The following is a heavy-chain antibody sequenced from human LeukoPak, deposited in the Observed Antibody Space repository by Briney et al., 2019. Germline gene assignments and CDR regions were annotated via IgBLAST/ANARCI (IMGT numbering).Heavy chain of an antibody. CDR2: IKKDGSEK. J-gene: IGHJ4*02. V-gene: IGHV3-7*01. CDR3: AREDCSGDYSSNTIDY. Sequence: PGGSLRLSCAASGFTFSNFWMSWVRQAPGKGLEWVANIKKDGSEKYYVDSVKGRFTISRDNAKNSLYLQMSSLRAEDTAVYYCAREDCSGDYSSNTIDYWGQGTLVTVSS. D-gene: IGHD3-22*01. CDR1: GFTFSNFW.